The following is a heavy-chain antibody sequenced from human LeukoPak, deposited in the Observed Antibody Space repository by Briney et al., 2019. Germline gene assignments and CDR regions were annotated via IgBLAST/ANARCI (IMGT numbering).Heavy chain of an antibody. Sequence: SVKVSCKASGGTFSSYAISWVRQAPGQGLEWMGGIIPIFGTASYAQKFQGRVTITADKSTSTAYMELSSLRSEDTAVYYCARSTLYCSSTSCYVSYYYGMDVWGKGTTVTVSS. J-gene: IGHJ6*04. D-gene: IGHD2-2*01. CDR2: IIPIFGTA. V-gene: IGHV1-69*06. CDR3: ARSTLYCSSTSCYVSYYYGMDV. CDR1: GGTFSSYA.